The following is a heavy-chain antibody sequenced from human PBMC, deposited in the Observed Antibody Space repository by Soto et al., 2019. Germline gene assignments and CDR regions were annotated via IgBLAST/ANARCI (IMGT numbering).Heavy chain of an antibody. CDR3: AAGGGLPRYY. D-gene: IGHD5-12*01. CDR1: GGSISSGGYS. Sequence: QLQLQESGSGLVKPSQTLSLTCAVSGGSISSGGYSWSWIRQPPGKGLEWIGYIYHSGSTYYNPTLKSRVTISVARSKNHFSLKLSSVTAADTAVYYCAAGGGLPRYYWGQGTLVTVSS. V-gene: IGHV4-30-2*01. J-gene: IGHJ4*02. CDR2: IYHSGST.